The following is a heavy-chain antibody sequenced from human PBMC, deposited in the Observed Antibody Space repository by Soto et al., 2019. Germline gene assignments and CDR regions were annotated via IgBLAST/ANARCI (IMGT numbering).Heavy chain of an antibody. D-gene: IGHD4-17*01. J-gene: IGHJ4*02. CDR2: GSYSGTT. CDR1: GVSVSSGSFY. Sequence: SETLSLTCTVSGVSVSSGSFYWAWIRQPPGKGLEWIGFGSYSGTTNYKPSLKSRVTISVGTSRSQISLKVSSLTAADTAVYYCARGATVTQYDYWGQGTLVTVSS. CDR3: ARGATVTQYDY. V-gene: IGHV4-61*01.